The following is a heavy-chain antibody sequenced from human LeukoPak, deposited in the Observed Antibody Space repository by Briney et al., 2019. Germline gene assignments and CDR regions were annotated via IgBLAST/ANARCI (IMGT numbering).Heavy chain of an antibody. D-gene: IGHD3-22*01. V-gene: IGHV3-30*02. CDR1: GFTFSRYG. CDR2: IRYDGSNK. Sequence: GGSLRLSCAASGFTFSRYGMHWVRQAPGKGLEWVAFIRYDGSNKYYADSVKGRFTISRDNSKNTLYLQMNSLRAEDTAVYYCAAQYYYDSSGYELDYWGQGTLVTVSS. CDR3: AAQYYYDSSGYELDY. J-gene: IGHJ4*02.